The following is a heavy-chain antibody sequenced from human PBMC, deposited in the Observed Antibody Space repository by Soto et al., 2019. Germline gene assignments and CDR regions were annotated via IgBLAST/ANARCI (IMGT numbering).Heavy chain of an antibody. CDR3: ARSGGPGAFDI. V-gene: IGHV4-30-2*02. J-gene: IGHJ3*02. Sequence: SETLSLTCAVSGGSISSGGYSWSWIRQPPGKGLEWIGYIYHSGSTYYNPSLKSRVTISVDRSKNQFSLKLSSVTATDTAMYYCARSGGPGAFDIWGQGTMVTVSS. CDR2: IYHSGST. D-gene: IGHD1-26*01. CDR1: GGSISSGGYS.